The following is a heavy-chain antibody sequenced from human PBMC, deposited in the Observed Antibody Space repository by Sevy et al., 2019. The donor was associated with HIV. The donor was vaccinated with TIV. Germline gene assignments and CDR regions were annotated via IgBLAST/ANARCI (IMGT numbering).Heavy chain of an antibody. CDR2: IYYSGST. Sequence: SETLSLTCTVSGGSISSGDYYWSWIRQPPGKGLEWIGYIYYSGSTYYNPPLKSRVTISVDTSKNQFSLKLSSVTAADTAVYYCARARSVTMIVVDYGMDVWGPGTTVTVSS. V-gene: IGHV4-30-4*01. J-gene: IGHJ6*02. CDR1: GGSISSGDYY. CDR3: ARARSVTMIVVDYGMDV. D-gene: IGHD3-22*01.